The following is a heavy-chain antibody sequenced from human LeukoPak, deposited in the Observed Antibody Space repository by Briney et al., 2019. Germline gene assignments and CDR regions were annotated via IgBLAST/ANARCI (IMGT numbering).Heavy chain of an antibody. CDR2: IYTSGST. Sequence: PSETLSLACRVSGDSISSGSYYWSWIRQPAGKGLEWIGRIYTSGSTNYNPSLKSRVTISVDTSKNHFSLKLSSVTAADTAVYYCAREFGGLRFGRYYYYMDVWGKGTTVTVSS. J-gene: IGHJ6*03. D-gene: IGHD3-3*01. CDR3: AREFGGLRFGRYYYYMDV. V-gene: IGHV4-61*02. CDR1: GDSISSGSYY.